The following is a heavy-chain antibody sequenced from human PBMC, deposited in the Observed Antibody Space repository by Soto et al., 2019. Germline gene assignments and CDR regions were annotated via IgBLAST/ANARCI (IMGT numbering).Heavy chain of an antibody. CDR3: ARRAETNGWNGFGADKYYFDF. V-gene: IGHV1-8*01. CDR2: LNPNTGNS. J-gene: IGHJ4*02. Sequence: ASVKVSCKASGYTFTSYDIYWVRQATGQGLEWMGWLNPNTGNSGYAQKFQGRITVTSDTSINTVHMELSSLRSEDTAVYYCARRAETNGWNGFGADKYYFDFWGQGTLVTAPQ. CDR1: GYTFTSYD. D-gene: IGHD1-1*01.